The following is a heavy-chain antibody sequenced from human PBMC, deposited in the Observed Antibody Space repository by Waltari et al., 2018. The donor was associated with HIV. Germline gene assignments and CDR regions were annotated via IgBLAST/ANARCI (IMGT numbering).Heavy chain of an antibody. J-gene: IGHJ6*02. Sequence: EVQLVESGGGLVQPGGSLRLSCSASGFTVSSTYMAWVRQAPGKGLEWVAVIYGGVLTYYADFVTGRFTISRDKSKKTLYLQMNSLRAEDTAVYYCASPKFGFYYYDMDVWGQGTTVTVSS. CDR1: GFTVSSTY. D-gene: IGHD3-10*01. V-gene: IGHV3-66*02. CDR3: ASPKFGFYYYDMDV. CDR2: IYGGVLT.